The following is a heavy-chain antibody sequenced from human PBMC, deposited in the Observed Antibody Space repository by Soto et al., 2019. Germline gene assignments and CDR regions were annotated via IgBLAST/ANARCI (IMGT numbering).Heavy chain of an antibody. V-gene: IGHV3-30-3*01. CDR2: ISYDGSNK. CDR3: ARGGYYDSSGYNDY. CDR1: GFTFSSYA. D-gene: IGHD3-22*01. Sequence: VQLVESGGGLVKPGGSLRLSCAASGFTFSSYAMHWVRQAPGKGLEWVAVISYDGSNKYYADSVKGRFTISRDNSKNTLYLQMNSLRAEDTAVYYCARGGYYDSSGYNDYWGQGTLVTVSS. J-gene: IGHJ4*02.